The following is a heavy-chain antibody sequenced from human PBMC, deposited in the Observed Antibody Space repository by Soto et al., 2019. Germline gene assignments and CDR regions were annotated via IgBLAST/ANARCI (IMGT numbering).Heavy chain of an antibody. Sequence: SETLSLTCAVPGGSISSGGYSWSWIRQPPGKGLEWIGYIYHSGSTYYNPSLKSRVTISVDRSKNQFSLKLASVTAADTAVYYCATDLVGVGYCLSPWGQGTLVTVSS. D-gene: IGHD2-15*01. CDR2: IYHSGST. V-gene: IGHV4-30-2*01. CDR3: ATDLVGVGYCLSP. J-gene: IGHJ5*02. CDR1: GGSISSGGYS.